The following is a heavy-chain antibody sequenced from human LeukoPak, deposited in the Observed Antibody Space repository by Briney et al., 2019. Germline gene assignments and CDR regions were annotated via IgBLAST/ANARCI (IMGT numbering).Heavy chain of an antibody. CDR2: ISSSGGTR. CDR1: GFAFSVYE. V-gene: IGHV3-48*03. Sequence: PGGSLRLSCAASGFAFSVYEMYWVRQAPGKGLEWVSYISSSGGTRYYADSVKGRFTISRDNSKNTVYLQMNSLRAEDTALYYCAVAANKNDGFDVWGQGTMLTVSS. D-gene: IGHD6-13*01. J-gene: IGHJ3*01. CDR3: AVAANKNDGFDV.